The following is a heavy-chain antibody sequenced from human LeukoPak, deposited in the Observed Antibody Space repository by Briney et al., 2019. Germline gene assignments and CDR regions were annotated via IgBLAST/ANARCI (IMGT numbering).Heavy chain of an antibody. CDR3: ARDRESSSWTFDY. CDR1: GFTFSSYS. CDR2: ISYDGSDK. Sequence: GGSLRLSCAASGFTFSSYSMNWVRQAPGKGLEWVAVISYDGSDKYYADSVKGRVTISRDNSKNTVYLQMNSLRAEDTAVYYCARDRESSSWTFDYWGQGTLVTVSS. D-gene: IGHD6-13*01. V-gene: IGHV3-30*03. J-gene: IGHJ4*02.